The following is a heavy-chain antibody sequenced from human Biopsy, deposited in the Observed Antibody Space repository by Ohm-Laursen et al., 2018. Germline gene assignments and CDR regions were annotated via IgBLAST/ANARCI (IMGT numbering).Heavy chain of an antibody. J-gene: IGHJ4*02. Sequence: SLRLSCTASGFTFNDFAMTWVRQAPGKGLEWVSAIGGSGGTTYYADSVRGRFTISRDNSKNKLYLDMINLRAEDTAIYYCARNVRGYNYGLLEYWGQGVMVTVPS. D-gene: IGHD5-18*01. CDR2: IGGSGGTT. V-gene: IGHV3-23*01. CDR1: GFTFNDFA. CDR3: ARNVRGYNYGLLEY.